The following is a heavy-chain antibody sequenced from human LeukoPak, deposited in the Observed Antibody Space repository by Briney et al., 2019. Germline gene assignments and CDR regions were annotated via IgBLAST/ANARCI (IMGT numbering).Heavy chain of an antibody. Sequence: GGSLRLSCAVSGVTYNTYEMNCVRGAPGGGVGWVSYISSNATTIYYADSVRGRFTTSRENTKNSLYQQMNSLRAEDTAVYDCATHRVWFGELPRKFECGGQGTLVTVSS. CDR2: ISSNATTI. D-gene: IGHD3-10*01. J-gene: IGHJ4*02. CDR1: GVTYNTYE. V-gene: IGHV3-48*03. CDR3: ATHRVWFGELPRKFEC.